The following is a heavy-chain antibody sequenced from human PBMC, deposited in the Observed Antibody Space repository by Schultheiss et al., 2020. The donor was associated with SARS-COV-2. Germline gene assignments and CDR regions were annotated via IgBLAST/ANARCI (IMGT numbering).Heavy chain of an antibody. CDR3: ARGHDTGGNDVFDV. CDR2: ISAYNGNT. J-gene: IGHJ3*01. Sequence: ASVKVSCKASEYPFTTYGIHWVRQAPGQGLEWMGWISAYNGNTNYAQKLQGWVTMTRDTSITTAYMELNSLTSDASAVYYCARGHDTGGNDVFDVWGQGTVVTVSS. D-gene: IGHD4-23*01. V-gene: IGHV1-18*01. CDR1: EYPFTTYG.